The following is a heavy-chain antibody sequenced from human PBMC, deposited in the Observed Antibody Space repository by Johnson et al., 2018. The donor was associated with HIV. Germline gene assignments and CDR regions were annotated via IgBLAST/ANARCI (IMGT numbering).Heavy chain of an antibody. D-gene: IGHD6-19*01. CDR3: ARDNGAVSGPEGAFDI. J-gene: IGHJ3*02. CDR1: GFTVSSNY. Sequence: VPLVESGGGVVQPGGSLRLSCPASGFTVSSNYMSWVRQAPGKGLAWVSVIYSGGKTYYADSVKVRFTISRDNSKNTLYLQMNSLRAEDTAVYYCARDNGAVSGPEGAFDIWGQGTMVTVSS. V-gene: IGHV3-66*02. CDR2: IYSGGKT.